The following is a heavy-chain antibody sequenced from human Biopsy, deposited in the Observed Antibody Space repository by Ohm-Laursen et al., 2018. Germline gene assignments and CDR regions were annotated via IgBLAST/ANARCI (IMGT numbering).Heavy chain of an antibody. CDR2: IDVSDYNT. J-gene: IGHJ5*01. D-gene: IGHD1-14*01. CDR3: VKQWGGYNFDS. Sequence: GSLRLSCAASGFPFHNYAMNWVRQAPGKGLEWVAHIDVSDYNTYYADSVRGRFTISRDNSKQMVHLEINSLTADDTAVYYCVKQWGGYNFDSWGQGTLVTVSS. V-gene: IGHV3-23*01. CDR1: GFPFHNYA.